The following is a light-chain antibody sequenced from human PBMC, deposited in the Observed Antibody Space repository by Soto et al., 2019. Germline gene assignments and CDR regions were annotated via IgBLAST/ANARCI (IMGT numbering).Light chain of an antibody. V-gene: IGLV2-8*01. CDR2: EVS. CDR1: SSDVGGYNY. J-gene: IGLJ1*01. CDR3: SSYAGSNVYV. Sequence: QSALTQPPSASGSPGQSVTISCTGTSSDVGGYNYVSWYQQHPGKAPKLMIYEVSKRPSGVPDRFSGSKSGNTASLTVSGLQAEDEADYSSSSYAGSNVYVFGTGTKVTV.